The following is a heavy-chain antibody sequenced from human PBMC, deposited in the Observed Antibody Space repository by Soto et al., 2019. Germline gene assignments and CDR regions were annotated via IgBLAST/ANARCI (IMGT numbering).Heavy chain of an antibody. D-gene: IGHD3-22*01. J-gene: IGHJ3*02. Sequence: GASVKVSCKASGFTFTSSAVQWVRQARGQRLEWIGWIVVGSGNTNYAQKFQERVTITRDMSTSTAYMELSSLRSEDTAVYYCAADYYYDSSGYYTHAFEIWGQGTMVIVSS. CDR1: GFTFTSSA. CDR3: AADYYYDSSGYYTHAFEI. CDR2: IVVGSGNT. V-gene: IGHV1-58*01.